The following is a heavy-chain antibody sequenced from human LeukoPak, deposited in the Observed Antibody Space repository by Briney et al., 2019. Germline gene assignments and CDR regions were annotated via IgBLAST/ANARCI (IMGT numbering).Heavy chain of an antibody. V-gene: IGHV3-20*04. Sequence: TGGSLRLSCAASGFTFSRYWIHWVRQAPGKGLEWVSGINWNGGSTGYADSVKGRFTISRDNAKNSLYLQMNSLRAEDTALYYCARGLYYYDSSGYYYLGYWGQGTLVTVSS. CDR1: GFTFSRYW. J-gene: IGHJ4*02. CDR2: INWNGGST. D-gene: IGHD3-22*01. CDR3: ARGLYYYDSSGYYYLGY.